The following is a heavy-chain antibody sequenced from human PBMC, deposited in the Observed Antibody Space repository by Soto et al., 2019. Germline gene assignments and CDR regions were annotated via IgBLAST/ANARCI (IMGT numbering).Heavy chain of an antibody. Sequence: GSLRLSCAASGFTFSSYWMSWVRQAPGKGLEWVANIKQDGSEKYCVDSVKGRFTISRDNAKNSLYLQMNSLRAEDTAVYYCARYEGADLTTVTTFDYWGQGTLVTVSS. CDR1: GFTFSSYW. J-gene: IGHJ4*02. V-gene: IGHV3-7*01. D-gene: IGHD4-4*01. CDR3: ARYEGADLTTVTTFDY. CDR2: IKQDGSEK.